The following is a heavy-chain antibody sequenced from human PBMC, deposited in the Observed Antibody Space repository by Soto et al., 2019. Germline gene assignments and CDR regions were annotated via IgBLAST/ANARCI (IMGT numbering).Heavy chain of an antibody. D-gene: IGHD1-26*01. CDR3: ARGARRGSGSYYFDY. J-gene: IGHJ4*02. Sequence: QVQLQQWGAGLLKPSETLSLTCAVYGGSFSGYYWSWIRQPPGKGLEWIGEINHSGSTNYNPSLKRRVTISVDTSKNQFSLKLSSVTAADTAVYYCARGARRGSGSYYFDYWGQGTLVTVSS. CDR1: GGSFSGYY. V-gene: IGHV4-34*01. CDR2: INHSGST.